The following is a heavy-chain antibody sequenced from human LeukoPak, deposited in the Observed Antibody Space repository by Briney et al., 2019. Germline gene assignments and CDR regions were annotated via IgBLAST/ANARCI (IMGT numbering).Heavy chain of an antibody. CDR3: ARAKRDFYDILTGYYYYFDY. Sequence: GGSLRLSCAASGFTFSDYYMSWIRQAPGKGLGWVSYISSNSSYTNYADSVKGRFTISRDNAKNSLYLQMNSLRAEDTAVYYCARAKRDFYDILTGYYYYFDYWGQGTLVTVSS. V-gene: IGHV3-11*06. D-gene: IGHD3-9*01. J-gene: IGHJ4*02. CDR2: ISSNSSYT. CDR1: GFTFSDYY.